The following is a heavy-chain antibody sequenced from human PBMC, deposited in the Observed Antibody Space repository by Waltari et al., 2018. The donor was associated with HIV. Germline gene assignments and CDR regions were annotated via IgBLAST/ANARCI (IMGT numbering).Heavy chain of an antibody. CDR2: LIPILGTA. J-gene: IGHJ4*02. V-gene: IGHV1-69*01. CDR3: ARKDYYDTTGYSYFDC. Sequence: QVQLVQSGAEVKKPGSSVEVSCKASGGTFSSYAISWVRQAPGQGLEWMGGLIPILGTANYAQKFQGRVTITADESTSTAYMELSSLRSEDTAGYYCARKDYYDTTGYSYFDCWGQGTLVTVSS. CDR1: GGTFSSYA. D-gene: IGHD3-22*01.